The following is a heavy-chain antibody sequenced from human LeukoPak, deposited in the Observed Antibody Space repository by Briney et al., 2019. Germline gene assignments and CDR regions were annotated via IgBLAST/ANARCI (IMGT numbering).Heavy chain of an antibody. J-gene: IGHJ4*02. D-gene: IGHD6-13*01. CDR3: ARVIYMAAADY. CDR1: GGSISSYY. Sequence: SETLSLICTVPGGSISSYYWSWIRQPPGKGLEWIGFIYYSGSTHYKPSLKSRGTISVDTSKNQFSLKLSSVTAADTAVYYCARVIYMAAADYWGQGTLVTVSS. CDR2: IYYSGST. V-gene: IGHV4-59*12.